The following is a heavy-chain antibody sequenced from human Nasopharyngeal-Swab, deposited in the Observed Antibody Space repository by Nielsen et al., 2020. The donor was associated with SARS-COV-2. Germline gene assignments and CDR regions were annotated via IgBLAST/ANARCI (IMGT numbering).Heavy chain of an antibody. CDR3: ARVEAYYDILTGGET. CDR2: IYHSGST. Sequence: SETLSLTCAVSGGSISSAGYSWSWIRQPPGKGLEWIGYIYHSGSTYHNPSLKSRVTISVDRSKNQFSLRLSSVTAADTAVYYCARVEAYYDILTGGETWGQGTLVTVSS. CDR1: GGSISSAGYS. J-gene: IGHJ5*02. V-gene: IGHV4-30-2*01. D-gene: IGHD3-9*01.